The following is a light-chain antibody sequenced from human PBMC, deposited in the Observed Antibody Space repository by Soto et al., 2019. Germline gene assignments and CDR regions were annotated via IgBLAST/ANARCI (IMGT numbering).Light chain of an antibody. V-gene: IGLV2-14*03. CDR3: NSYTSSSTYV. J-gene: IGLJ1*01. Sequence: QSALTQPASVSGSPGQSIAISCTGTISDVGSYNYVSWYQQHPGKAPKLMIYDVSNRPSGVSDRFSCSKSGNTASLTISGLQSEDEADYFCNSYTSSSTYVFGTGTKLTVL. CDR1: ISDVGSYNY. CDR2: DVS.